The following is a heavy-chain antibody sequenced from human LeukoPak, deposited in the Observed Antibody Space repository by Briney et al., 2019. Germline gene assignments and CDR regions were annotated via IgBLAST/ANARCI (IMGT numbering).Heavy chain of an antibody. D-gene: IGHD5-12*01. V-gene: IGHV3-23*01. CDR3: AKDIVATTYFDY. Sequence: PGGSLRLSCAASGFTISSDAMSWVRQAPGKGLEWVSAISGSGGSTYYADSVKGRFTISRDNSKNTLYLQMNSLRAADTAVYYCAKDIVATTYFDYWGQGTLVTVSS. CDR2: ISGSGGST. CDR1: GFTISSDA. J-gene: IGHJ4*02.